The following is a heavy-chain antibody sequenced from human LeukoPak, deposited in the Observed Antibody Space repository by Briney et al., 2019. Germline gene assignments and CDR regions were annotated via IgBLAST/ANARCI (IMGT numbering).Heavy chain of an antibody. Sequence: SETLSLTCTVSGASMTNYYWSWIRKPPGKGLERIGYIYYSGITNYNPSLTSRVSISVDMSKNQFSLKLTSVTAADTAVYYCASLYGSSWPPFDYWGQGTLVTVSS. CDR1: GASMTNYY. D-gene: IGHD6-13*01. J-gene: IGHJ4*02. V-gene: IGHV4-59*12. CDR2: IYYSGIT. CDR3: ASLYGSSWPPFDY.